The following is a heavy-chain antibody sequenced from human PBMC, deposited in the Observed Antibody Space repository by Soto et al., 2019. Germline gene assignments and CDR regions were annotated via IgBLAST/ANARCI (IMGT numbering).Heavy chain of an antibody. J-gene: IGHJ4*02. D-gene: IGHD3-22*01. CDR2: IYYSGST. CDR1: GGSISSSSYY. Sequence: PSETLTLTCTVSGGSISSSSYYWGWIRQPPGKGLEWIGSIYYSGSTYYNPSLKSRVTISVDTSKNQFSLKLSSVTAADTAVYYCARFDSPALGGDYYDSSGYYYGFDYWGQGTLVTVSS. CDR3: ARFDSPALGGDYYDSSGYYYGFDY. V-gene: IGHV4-39*01.